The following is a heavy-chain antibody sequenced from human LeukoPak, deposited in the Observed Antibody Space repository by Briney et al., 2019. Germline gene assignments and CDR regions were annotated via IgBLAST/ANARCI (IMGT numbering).Heavy chain of an antibody. V-gene: IGHV3-9*01. J-gene: IGHJ4*02. CDR3: AKEGDYCDSQGGFD. CDR1: GFTFDDYA. D-gene: IGHD3-22*01. Sequence: GGSLRLSCAASGFTFDDYAMHWVRPAPGKGLEWVSGISWNSGSIGYADSVKDRFTISRDNAKNSLYLQMDSLRAEDTALYYCAKEGDYCDSQGGFDWGQGTLVTVSS. CDR2: ISWNSGSI.